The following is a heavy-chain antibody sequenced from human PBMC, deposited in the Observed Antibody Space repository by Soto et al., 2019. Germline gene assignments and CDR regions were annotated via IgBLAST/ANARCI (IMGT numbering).Heavy chain of an antibody. V-gene: IGHV1-18*01. J-gene: IGHJ5*02. CDR3: ARVVGALGHGFDP. Sequence: LQGRVTMTTDTSTSTAYMELRSLRSDDTAVYYCARVVGALGHGFDPWGQGTLVTVSS. D-gene: IGHD1-26*01.